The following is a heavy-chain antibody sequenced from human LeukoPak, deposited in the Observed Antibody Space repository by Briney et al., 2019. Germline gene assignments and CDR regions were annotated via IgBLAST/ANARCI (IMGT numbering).Heavy chain of an antibody. CDR1: GFTFSAYA. D-gene: IGHD3-22*01. CDR2: IKSKTDGGTT. Sequence: PGGSLRLSCSASGFTFSAYAMHWVRQAPGKGLEWVGRIKSKTDGGTTDYAAPVKGRFTISRDDSKNTLYLQMNSLKTEDTAVYYCTAGFYYDSGWGQGTLVTVSS. V-gene: IGHV3-15*07. J-gene: IGHJ4*02. CDR3: TAGFYYDSG.